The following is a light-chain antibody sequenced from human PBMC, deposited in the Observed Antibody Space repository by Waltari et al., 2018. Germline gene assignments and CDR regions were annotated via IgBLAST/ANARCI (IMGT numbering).Light chain of an antibody. CDR3: SSHTSSSTFC. CDR2: EVN. CDR1: SGDVGSYKY. J-gene: IGLJ1*01. Sequence: QSALTQPASVSGSPGQSITISCTGSSGDVGSYKYVSWYQQHPGQVPKLIIYEVNRRPSVVCYRFSGSKSGNTASLTISGLQAEDEADYYCSSHTSSSTFCFGTGTKVDVL. V-gene: IGLV2-14*01.